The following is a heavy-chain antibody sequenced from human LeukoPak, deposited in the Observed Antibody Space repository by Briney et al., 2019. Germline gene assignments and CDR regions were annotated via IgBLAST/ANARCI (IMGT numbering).Heavy chain of an antibody. CDR1: GYTFTGYY. Sequence: ASVKVSCKASGYTFTGYYMHWVRQAPGQGLEWMGWINPNSGGTNYAQKVQGRVTMTRDTSISTAYMELSRLRSDDTAVYYCAVMAKYIVVVPAAINFDYWGQGTLVTVSS. D-gene: IGHD2-2*01. CDR3: AVMAKYIVVVPAAINFDY. CDR2: INPNSGGT. V-gene: IGHV1-2*02. J-gene: IGHJ4*02.